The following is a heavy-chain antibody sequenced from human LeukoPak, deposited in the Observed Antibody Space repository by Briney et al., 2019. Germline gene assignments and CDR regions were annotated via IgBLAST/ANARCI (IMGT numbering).Heavy chain of an antibody. V-gene: IGHV3-74*01. CDR2: INSDGSST. CDR3: ARSTSIRVFDY. CDR1: GFTFSSHW. Sequence: GGSLRLSCAASGFTFSSHWMHWVRQAPGKGLVWVSRINSDGSSTSYADSVKGRFTISRDNAKNTLYLQMNSLRAEDTAVYYCARSTSIRVFDYWGQGTLVTVSS. D-gene: IGHD3-3*02. J-gene: IGHJ4*02.